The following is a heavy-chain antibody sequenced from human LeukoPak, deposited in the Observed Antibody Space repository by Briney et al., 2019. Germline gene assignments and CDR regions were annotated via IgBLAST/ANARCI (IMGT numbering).Heavy chain of an antibody. CDR1: GYTFTSYA. Sequence: SVKVSCKASGYTFTSYAMHWVRQAPGQGLEWMGGIIPIFGTANYAQKFQGRVTITADESTSTAYMELSSLRSEDTAVYYCARVPSRWYDSSGYYSNWGQGTLVTVSS. CDR2: IIPIFGTA. V-gene: IGHV1-69*13. CDR3: ARVPSRWYDSSGYYSN. J-gene: IGHJ4*02. D-gene: IGHD3-22*01.